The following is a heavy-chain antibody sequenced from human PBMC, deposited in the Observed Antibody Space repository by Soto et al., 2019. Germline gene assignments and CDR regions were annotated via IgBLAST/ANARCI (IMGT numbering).Heavy chain of an antibody. CDR2: ISAYNGNT. V-gene: IGHV1-18*01. CDR3: ARDRYSTSCCAWFDP. J-gene: IGHJ5*02. Sequence: QVQLVQSGAEVKKPGASVKVSCKASGYTFTSYGISWVRQAPGQGLEWMGWISAYNGNTNYAQKLQGRVTMTTDTAXTTAYMELRSLRSDDTAVYYCARDRYSTSCCAWFDPWGQGTLVTVSS. D-gene: IGHD2-2*01. CDR1: GYTFTSYG.